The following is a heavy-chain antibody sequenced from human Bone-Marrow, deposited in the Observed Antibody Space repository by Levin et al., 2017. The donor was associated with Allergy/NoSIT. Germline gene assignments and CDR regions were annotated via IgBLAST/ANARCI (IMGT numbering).Heavy chain of an antibody. Sequence: PGGSLRLSCAASGFTFSSYTMSWVRQAPGKGLEWVSGIIGGDGGAYYADSVKGRFTISRDNSKNTVYLQMNSLRAEDTAEYYCAKATIQVWLRAPFDSWGQGILVTVSS. CDR2: IIGGDGGA. CDR3: AKATIQVWLRAPFDS. J-gene: IGHJ4*02. CDR1: GFTFSSYT. D-gene: IGHD5-12*01. V-gene: IGHV3-23*01.